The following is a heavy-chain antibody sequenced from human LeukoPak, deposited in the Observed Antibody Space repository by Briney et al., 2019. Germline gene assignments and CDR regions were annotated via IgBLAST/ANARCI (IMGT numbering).Heavy chain of an antibody. J-gene: IGHJ4*02. D-gene: IGHD4-17*01. Sequence: ASVKVSCKASGYTFTGYYMHWVRQAPGQGLEWMGWMNPNSGNTNYAQKLQGRVTMTTDTSTSTAYMELRSLRSDDTAVYYCARDLDPATVTHFDYWGQGTLVTVSS. V-gene: IGHV1-18*04. CDR2: MNPNSGNT. CDR3: ARDLDPATVTHFDY. CDR1: GYTFTGYY.